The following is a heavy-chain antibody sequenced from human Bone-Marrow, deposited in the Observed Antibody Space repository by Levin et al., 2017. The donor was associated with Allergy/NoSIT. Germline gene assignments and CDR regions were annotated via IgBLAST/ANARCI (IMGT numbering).Heavy chain of an antibody. CDR1: GGSVSSGTYY. D-gene: IGHD5/OR15-5a*01. Sequence: PSETLSLTCSVSGGSVSSGTYYWSWIRRPPGTGLEWIGYINYRGVTKYNPSLKSPGTISVDTSKNEFSLKVTSVTAADTAVYYCARNRIIVSGGNDYYYGMDVWGQGTTVTVSS. J-gene: IGHJ6*02. CDR2: INYRGVT. V-gene: IGHV4-61*01. CDR3: ARNRIIVSGGNDYYYGMDV.